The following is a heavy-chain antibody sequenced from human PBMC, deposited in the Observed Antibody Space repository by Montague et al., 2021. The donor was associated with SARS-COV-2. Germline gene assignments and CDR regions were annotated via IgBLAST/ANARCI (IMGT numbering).Heavy chain of an antibody. CDR3: ARPGSGYSYGSGAFDY. CDR1: GGSISNSIYY. J-gene: IGHJ4*02. V-gene: IGHV4-39*01. Sequence: SETLSLTCTVSGGSISNSIYYWVWIRQPPGKGLEWIGSIYYTENTYYNPSLKSRVTISIDTSKNQFSLKLSAVTAADTAVYYCARPGSGYSYGSGAFDYWGQGTLVTVSS. CDR2: IYYTENT. D-gene: IGHD5-18*01.